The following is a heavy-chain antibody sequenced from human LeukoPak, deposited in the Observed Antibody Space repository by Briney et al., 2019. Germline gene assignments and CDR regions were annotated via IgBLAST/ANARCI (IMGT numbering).Heavy chain of an antibody. V-gene: IGHV4-59*01. Sequence: SETLSLTCTVSGGSISSYYRSWIRQPPGKGLEWIGYIYYSGSTNYNPSLKSRVTISVDTSKNQFSLKLSSVTAADTAVYYCARNYYGSGSYYYYYYGMDVWGKGTTVTVSS. J-gene: IGHJ6*04. CDR3: ARNYYGSGSYYYYYYGMDV. D-gene: IGHD3-10*01. CDR1: GGSISSYY. CDR2: IYYSGST.